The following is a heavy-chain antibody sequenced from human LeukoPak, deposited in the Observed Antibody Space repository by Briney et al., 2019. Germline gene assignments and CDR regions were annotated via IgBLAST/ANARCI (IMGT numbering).Heavy chain of an antibody. CDR3: AKNGYCSSNRCYAPFDI. J-gene: IGHJ3*02. Sequence: GGSLRLSCAASGFTFSSYAMSWVRQAPGKGLEWVSVISDSGGGTYYADSVKGRFTISRDNSKDTLYLQMNTLRAEDTAVYYCAKNGYCSSNRCYAPFDIWGQGTTVTVSS. D-gene: IGHD2-2*01. CDR2: ISDSGGGT. V-gene: IGHV3-23*01. CDR1: GFTFSSYA.